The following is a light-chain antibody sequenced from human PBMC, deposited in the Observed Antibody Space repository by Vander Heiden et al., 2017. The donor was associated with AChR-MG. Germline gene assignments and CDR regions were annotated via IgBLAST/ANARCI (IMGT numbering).Light chain of an antibody. CDR2: DAS. V-gene: IGKV3D-20*01. CDR3: QQYGSSPQT. J-gene: IGKJ1*01. CDR1: ETVTSNY. Sequence: EIVLTPSPGTLSLSPGDGATLSCGASETVTSNYVAWYQQRPGLAPRLLIYDASKRATGIPNRFSGSGSGTDFTLTISRLEPEDFAVYYCQQYGSSPQTFGQGTKVEFK.